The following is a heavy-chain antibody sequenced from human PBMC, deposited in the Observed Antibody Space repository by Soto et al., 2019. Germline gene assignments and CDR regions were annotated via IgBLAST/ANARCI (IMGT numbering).Heavy chain of an antibody. CDR3: ARNRSYYWDTNWFDP. CDR1: GFTFSSYW. Sequence: PGGSLRLSCAASGFTFSSYWMHWVRQAPGKGLVWVSRINSDGSSTSYADSVKGRFTISRDNAKNTLYLQMNSLRAEDTAVYYCARNRSYYWDTNWFDPWGQGTLVTVSS. D-gene: IGHD1-26*01. CDR2: INSDGSST. V-gene: IGHV3-74*01. J-gene: IGHJ5*02.